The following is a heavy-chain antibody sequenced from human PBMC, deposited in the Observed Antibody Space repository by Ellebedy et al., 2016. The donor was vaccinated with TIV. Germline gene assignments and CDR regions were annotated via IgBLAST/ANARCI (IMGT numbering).Heavy chain of an antibody. D-gene: IGHD2-15*01. CDR1: GFTLSRYA. J-gene: IGHJ4*02. V-gene: IGHV3-30-3*01. CDR2: ISYDGSQK. Sequence: GGSLRLSCEASGFTLSRYAMHWVRQAPGKGLEWVAVISYDGSQKFYADSVKGRFTISRDNSNNTLYLQMNSLRDEDTAVYYCARDADIVVVLAAPLDYWGQGTLVTVSS. CDR3: ARDADIVVVLAAPLDY.